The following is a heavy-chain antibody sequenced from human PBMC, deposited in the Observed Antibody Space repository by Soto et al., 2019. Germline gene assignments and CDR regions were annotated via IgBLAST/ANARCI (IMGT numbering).Heavy chain of an antibody. D-gene: IGHD6-6*01. CDR1: GGTFSSYA. V-gene: IGHV1-69*12. Sequence: QVQLVQSGAEVKKPGSSVKVSCKASGGTFSSYAISWVRQAPGQGLEWMGGIIPIFGTANDAQKFQGRVTITADESTSTAYMELSSLRSEDTAVYYCARGGRAMSSSSGYYGMDVWGQGTTVTVSS. CDR3: ARGGRAMSSSSGYYGMDV. CDR2: IIPIFGTA. J-gene: IGHJ6*02.